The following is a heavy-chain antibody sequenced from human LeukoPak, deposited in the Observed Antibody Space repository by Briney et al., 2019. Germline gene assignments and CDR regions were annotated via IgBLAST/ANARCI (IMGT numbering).Heavy chain of an antibody. CDR3: AKEMATIMGNWFDP. CDR1: GDSISSGSYY. Sequence: SETLSLTCTVSGDSISSGSYYWSWIRQPAGKGLEGIGRIYTSGSTNYNPSLKSRVTISVDTSKNQFSLKLSSVTAADTAVYYCAKEMATIMGNWFDPWGQGTLVTVSS. V-gene: IGHV4-61*02. CDR2: IYTSGST. D-gene: IGHD5-24*01. J-gene: IGHJ5*02.